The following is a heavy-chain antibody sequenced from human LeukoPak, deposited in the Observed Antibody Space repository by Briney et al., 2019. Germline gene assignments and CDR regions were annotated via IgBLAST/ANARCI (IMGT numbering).Heavy chain of an antibody. CDR3: ARDPVLRYYYDSSGYYLDY. V-gene: IGHV4-34*01. CDR2: INHSGST. D-gene: IGHD3-22*01. Sequence: SETLSLTCAVYGGSFSGYYWSWIRQPPGKGLEWIGEINHSGSTNYNPSLKSRVTISVDTSMNQFSLKLSSVTAADTAVYYCARDPVLRYYYDSSGYYLDYWGQGTLVTVSS. CDR1: GGSFSGYY. J-gene: IGHJ4*02.